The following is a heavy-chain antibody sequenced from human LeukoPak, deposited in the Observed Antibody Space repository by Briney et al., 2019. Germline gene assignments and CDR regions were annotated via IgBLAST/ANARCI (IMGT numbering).Heavy chain of an antibody. Sequence: SETLSLTCAVYGGSFSGYYWSWIRQPPGKGLEWIGEINHSGSTNYNPSLKSRVTISVDTSKNQFSLKLSSVTAADTAVYYCASQNYYDSSGYYYRSGEGNYFDYWGQGTLVTVSS. CDR2: INHSGST. J-gene: IGHJ4*02. CDR3: ASQNYYDSSGYYYRSGEGNYFDY. V-gene: IGHV4-34*01. D-gene: IGHD3-22*01. CDR1: GGSFSGYY.